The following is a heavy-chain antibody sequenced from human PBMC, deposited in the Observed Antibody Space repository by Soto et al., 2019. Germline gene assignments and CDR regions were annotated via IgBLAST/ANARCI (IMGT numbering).Heavy chain of an antibody. J-gene: IGHJ6*02. CDR1: GYSFTSYW. CDR2: IYPGDSDT. CDR3: TILGVVNPSPGGMDV. V-gene: IGHV5-51*01. D-gene: IGHD3-3*01. Sequence: GESLKISCKGSGYSFTSYWIGWVRQMPGKGLEWMGIIYPGDSDTRYSPSFQGQVTISAGKSISTAYLQWSSLKASDTAMYYCTILGVVNPSPGGMDVWGQGTTVTVS.